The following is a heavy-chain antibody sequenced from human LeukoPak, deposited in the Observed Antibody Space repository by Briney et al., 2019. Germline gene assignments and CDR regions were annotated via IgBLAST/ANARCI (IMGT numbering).Heavy chain of an antibody. D-gene: IGHD6-19*01. CDR2: IKQDGSEK. J-gene: IGHJ4*02. V-gene: IGHV3-7*01. Sequence: GGSLRLSCAASGFTFSSYWMSWVRQAPGKGLEWVANIKQDGSEKYYVDSVKGRFTISRDNAKNSLYLQMNSLRTEDTAVYYCAITSMAVTGTLDCWGQGTLVTVSS. CDR1: GFTFSSYW. CDR3: AITSMAVTGTLDC.